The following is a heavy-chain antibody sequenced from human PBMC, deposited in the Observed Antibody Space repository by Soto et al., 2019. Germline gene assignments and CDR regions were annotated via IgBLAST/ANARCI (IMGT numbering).Heavy chain of an antibody. V-gene: IGHV1-69*13. CDR3: ARDLEYYYDRSGAFDI. CDR1: GCTFSSYA. CDR2: IIPIFGTA. J-gene: IGHJ3*02. D-gene: IGHD3-22*01. Sequence: SVKLSCKASGCTFSSYAISWVRQAPGQGLEWMGGIIPIFGTANYAQKFQGRVTITADESTSTAYMELSSLRSEDTAVYYCARDLEYYYDRSGAFDIWGQGTMVTVSS.